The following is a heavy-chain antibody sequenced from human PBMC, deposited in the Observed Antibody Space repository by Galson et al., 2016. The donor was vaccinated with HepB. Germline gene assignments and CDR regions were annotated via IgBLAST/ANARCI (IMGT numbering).Heavy chain of an antibody. V-gene: IGHV1-2*02. CDR2: IDPRSGGT. Sequence: SVKVSCKASGYILTGYYVHWVRRAPGQGLEWMGWIDPRSGGTIYAENFQGRVTMTRDTSINTAYMELSRLRSADTAVYYCARLRRIVTTGSWSSPSYFDYWGQGTLVTVSS. CDR3: ARLRRIVTTGSWSSPSYFDY. CDR1: GYILTGYY. J-gene: IGHJ4*02. D-gene: IGHD1-26*01.